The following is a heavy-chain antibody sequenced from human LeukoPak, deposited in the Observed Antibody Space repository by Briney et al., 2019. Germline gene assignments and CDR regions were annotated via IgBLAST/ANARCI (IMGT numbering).Heavy chain of an antibody. CDR3: ARDRSSGWHTFDY. CDR1: GFTFSSYE. D-gene: IGHD6-19*01. CDR2: ISSSGRTI. V-gene: IGHV3-48*03. Sequence: PGGSLRLSCAASGFTFSSYEMNWVRQAPGKGREGVSYISSSGRTIYYADSVKGRFTISRDNAKNSLYLQMNSLRAEDTAVYFCARDRSSGWHTFDYWGQGTLVTVSS. J-gene: IGHJ4*02.